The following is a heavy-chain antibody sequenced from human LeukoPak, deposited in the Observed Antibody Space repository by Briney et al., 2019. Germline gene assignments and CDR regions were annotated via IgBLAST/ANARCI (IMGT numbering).Heavy chain of an antibody. CDR2: ISSSGSTI. CDR1: GGSISSGSYY. CDR3: AREAVAGDFDY. J-gene: IGHJ4*02. V-gene: IGHV3-11*04. Sequence: LSLTCTVSGGSISSGSYYWGWIRQAPGKGLEWVSYISSSGSTIYYADSVKGRFTISRDNAKNSLYLQMNSLRAEDTAVYYCAREAVAGDFDYWGQGTLVTVSS. D-gene: IGHD6-19*01.